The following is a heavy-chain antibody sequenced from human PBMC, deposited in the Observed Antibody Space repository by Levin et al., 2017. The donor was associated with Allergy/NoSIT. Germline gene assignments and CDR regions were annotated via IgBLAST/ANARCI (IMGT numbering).Heavy chain of an antibody. CDR1: GFAFDDYA. V-gene: IGHV3-9*01. J-gene: IGHJ4*02. D-gene: IGHD3-16*01. CDR3: ARAAFSYGYGWFDY. Sequence: SLKISCVASGFAFDDYAMHWVRQPPGKGLEWVAGINWNSNSEDYADSVQGRFTISRDNAKHSLYLEMNSLRAEDTALYYCARAAFSYGYGWFDYWGQGSLVTVSS. CDR2: INWNSNSE.